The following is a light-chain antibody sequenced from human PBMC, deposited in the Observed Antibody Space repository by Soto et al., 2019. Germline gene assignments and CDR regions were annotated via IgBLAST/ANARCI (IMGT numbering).Light chain of an antibody. CDR1: QSVTSNY. J-gene: IGKJ5*01. CDR2: GAS. Sequence: EIVLTQSPGTLSVSSGESATLSCRASQSVTSNYVAWYQQKPGLPPRLLIFGASNRATGIPARFSGSGSGTDFTLTISSLEPEDFAVYYCQQRSNWPRSITFGQGTRLEIK. CDR3: QQRSNWPRSIT. V-gene: IGKV3-11*01.